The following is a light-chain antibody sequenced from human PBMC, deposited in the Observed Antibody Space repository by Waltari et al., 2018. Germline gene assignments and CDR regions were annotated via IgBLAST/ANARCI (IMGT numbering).Light chain of an antibody. V-gene: IGLV2-14*03. CDR2: AVI. CDR1: SSDVGVWQY. CDR3: GSHTSGSTWV. J-gene: IGLJ3*02. Sequence: QSALAQPASVSGSPGQSITISCTGTSSDVGVWQYVSWYQQHTGKAPKLRIDAVIKWPTGVSTLFSGSKPGSTASLTISGLQGEDEADYYCGSHTSGSTWVFGGGTKVTVL.